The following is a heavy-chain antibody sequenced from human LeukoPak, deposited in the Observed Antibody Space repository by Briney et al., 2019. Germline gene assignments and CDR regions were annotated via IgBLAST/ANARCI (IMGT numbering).Heavy chain of an antibody. CDR2: ISTNKGDT. J-gene: IGHJ5*02. CDR3: VGEIQWRFDP. Sequence: ASVKVSCKASGYIFTNYGISWVRQAPGQGLEWMGWISTNKGDTNYAQRLQGRVTMTTDTSTTTAYMELRSLRSDDTAIYYCVGEIQWRFDPWGQGTLVTVSS. D-gene: IGHD2-8*01. CDR1: GYIFTNYG. V-gene: IGHV1-18*01.